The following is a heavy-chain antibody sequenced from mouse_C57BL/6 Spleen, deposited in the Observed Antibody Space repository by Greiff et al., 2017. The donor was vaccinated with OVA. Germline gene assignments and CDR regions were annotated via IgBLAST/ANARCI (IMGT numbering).Heavy chain of an antibody. Sequence: QVQLQQPGAELVRPGSSVKLSCKASGYTFTSYWMHWVKQRPIQGLEWIGNIDPSDSETHYNQKFKDKATLTVDKSSSTAYMQLSSLTSEDSAVYYCAREETLRGYFDYWGQGTTLTVSS. CDR3: AREETLRGYFDY. D-gene: IGHD1-1*01. CDR2: IDPSDSET. V-gene: IGHV1-52*01. J-gene: IGHJ2*01. CDR1: GYTFTSYW.